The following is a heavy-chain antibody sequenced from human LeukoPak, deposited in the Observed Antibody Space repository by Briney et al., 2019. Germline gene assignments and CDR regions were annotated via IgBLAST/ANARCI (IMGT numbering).Heavy chain of an antibody. CDR3: AREGNYYDMDV. Sequence: PGGALGLSLAASGCPLRSNYMSWLRQAPGKGLEWVSVIFSGRTTYYADSVKGRFTISRDNSKNTLYLQMISLRAEDTAVYYCAREGNYYDMDVWGQGTTVTVSS. CDR1: GCPLRSNY. J-gene: IGHJ6*02. CDR2: IFSGRTT. V-gene: IGHV3-53*01.